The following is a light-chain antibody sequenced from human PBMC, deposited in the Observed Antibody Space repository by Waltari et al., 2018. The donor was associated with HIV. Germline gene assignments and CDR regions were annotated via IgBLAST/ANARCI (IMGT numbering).Light chain of an antibody. V-gene: IGKV3-15*01. CDR1: QSVSRN. CDR3: QQYNHWPLA. CDR2: GAS. Sequence: EIVMTQSPSILSVSPGERATLSCRASQSVSRNVAWYQQRPGQAPRLLIYGASVRATDIPARFSGSGSGTEFTLTISSLQSEDFAFYSCQQYNHWPLAFGQGTKVE. J-gene: IGKJ1*01.